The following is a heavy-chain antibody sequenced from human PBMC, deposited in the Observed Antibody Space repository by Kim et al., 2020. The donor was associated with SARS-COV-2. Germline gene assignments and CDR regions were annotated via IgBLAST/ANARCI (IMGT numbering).Heavy chain of an antibody. V-gene: IGHV1-24*01. D-gene: IGHD5-12*01. CDR2: FDPEDGET. Sequence: ASVKVSCKVSGYTLTELSMHWVRQAPGKGLEWMGGFDPEDGETIYAQKFQGRVTMTEDTSTDTAYMELSSLRSEDTAVYYCATEIVAWATMGIYYFDYWGQGTLVTVSS. CDR1: GYTLTELS. CDR3: ATEIVAWATMGIYYFDY. J-gene: IGHJ4*02.